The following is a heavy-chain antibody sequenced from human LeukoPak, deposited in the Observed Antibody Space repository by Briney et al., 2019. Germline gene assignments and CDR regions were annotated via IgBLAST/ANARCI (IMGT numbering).Heavy chain of an antibody. CDR2: ISYDGSNK. D-gene: IGHD3-10*01. CDR3: ARADLMPGFGDAFDI. Sequence: GGSLRLSCAASGFTFSSYGMHWVRQAPGRGLEWVAVISYDGSNKYYADSVKGRFTISRDNSKNTLYLQMNSLRAEDTAVYYCARADLMPGFGDAFDIWGQGTMVTVSS. V-gene: IGHV3-30*03. J-gene: IGHJ3*02. CDR1: GFTFSSYG.